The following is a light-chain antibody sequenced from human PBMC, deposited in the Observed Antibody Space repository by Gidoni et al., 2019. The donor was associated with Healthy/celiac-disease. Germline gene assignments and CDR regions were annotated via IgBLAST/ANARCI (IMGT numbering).Light chain of an antibody. CDR2: GAS. J-gene: IGKJ3*01. CDR3: QQYGSSPFT. Sequence: DIVLTQSPGTLSLSPGERATLSCRASQSVSSSYLAWYQQKPGQAPRLLIYGASSRATGIPDRFSGSGYGTDFTLTISRLEPEDFAVYYCQQYGSSPFTCGHGTKVEIK. V-gene: IGKV3-20*01. CDR1: QSVSSSY.